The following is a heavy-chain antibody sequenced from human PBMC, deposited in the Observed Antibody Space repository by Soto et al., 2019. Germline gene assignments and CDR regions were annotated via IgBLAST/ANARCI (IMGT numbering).Heavy chain of an antibody. J-gene: IGHJ4*02. CDR2: IHGDGGKV. V-gene: IGHV3-7*01. CDR1: GFMFSAYW. D-gene: IGHD5-18*01. CDR3: ARDFYGGYTYGPGDY. Sequence: GGSLRLSCAASGFMFSAYWMSWVRQAPGKGLEWVANIHGDGGKVYYVDSVKGRFTISRDNAKRSLYLQMNSLRAEDTAVYYCARDFYGGYTYGPGDYWGQGALVTVSS.